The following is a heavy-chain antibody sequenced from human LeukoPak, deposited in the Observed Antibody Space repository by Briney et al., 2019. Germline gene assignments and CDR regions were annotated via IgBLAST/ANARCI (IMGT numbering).Heavy chain of an antibody. CDR3: ARDRGPFDP. Sequence: SETLSLTCTVSGGSVSSGSYYWSWIRQPPGKGLEWIGYIYYSGSTNYNPSLKSRVTISVDTSKNRFSLKLSSVTAADTAVYYCARDRGPFDPWGQGTLVTVSS. V-gene: IGHV4-61*01. J-gene: IGHJ5*02. CDR1: GGSVSSGSYY. CDR2: IYYSGST.